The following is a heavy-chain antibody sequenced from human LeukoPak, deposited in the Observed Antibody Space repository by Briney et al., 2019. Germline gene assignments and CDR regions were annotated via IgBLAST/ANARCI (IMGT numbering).Heavy chain of an antibody. CDR2: INHSGST. CDR3: ARTTMVRGTYYMDV. D-gene: IGHD3-10*01. J-gene: IGHJ6*03. Sequence: PSETLSLTCAVYGGSFSGYYWSWIRQPPGKGLEWIGEINHSGSTNYNPSLKSRVTISVDMSKNQFSLKLSSVTAADTAVYYCARTTMVRGTYYMDVWGKGTTVTVSS. V-gene: IGHV4-34*01. CDR1: GGSFSGYY.